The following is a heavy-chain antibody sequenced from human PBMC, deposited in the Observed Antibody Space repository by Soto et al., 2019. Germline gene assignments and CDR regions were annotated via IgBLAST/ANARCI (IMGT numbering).Heavy chain of an antibody. CDR1: GYSFSNWW. CDR2: IYPSDSQT. J-gene: IGHJ5*02. CDR3: ARHGFYGDYSSNYFDP. Sequence: GESLKISCKGSGYSFSNWWIAWVRQMPGKGLEYMGIIYPSDSQTRYSPSFQGQVTISADKSISTAYLQWSSLKASDTAIYYCARHGFYGDYSSNYFDPWGQGTLVTVS. V-gene: IGHV5-51*01. D-gene: IGHD4-17*01.